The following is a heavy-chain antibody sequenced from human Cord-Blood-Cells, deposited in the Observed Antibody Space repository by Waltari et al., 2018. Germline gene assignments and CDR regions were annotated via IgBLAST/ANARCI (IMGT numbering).Heavy chain of an antibody. CDR1: GFTFSSYS. D-gene: IGHD6-19*01. CDR3: ARGGAVAGTLGDAFDI. Sequence: EVQLVESGGGLVKPGGSLRLSCAASGFTFSSYSMNWVRQAPGKGLEWVSSISSSSSYIYYADSVKGRFTITRGNAKNSLYLQMNSLRAEDTAVYYCARGGAVAGTLGDAFDIWGQGTMVTVSS. J-gene: IGHJ3*02. CDR2: ISSSSSYI. V-gene: IGHV3-21*01.